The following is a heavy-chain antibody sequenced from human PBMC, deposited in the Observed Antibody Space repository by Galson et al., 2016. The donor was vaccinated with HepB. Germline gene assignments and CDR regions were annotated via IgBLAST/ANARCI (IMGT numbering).Heavy chain of an antibody. D-gene: IGHD1-14*01. J-gene: IGHJ6*03. CDR1: GGSISSSGYY. V-gene: IGHV4-31*03. CDR3: ARANLRGNYFYYYMDV. CDR2: IYNSGNT. Sequence: TLSLTCTVSGGSISSSGYYWSWIRQHPGKGLEWIGYIYNSGNTYYNPSLKSRVIISEDTSKNQFALKLSSVTAADTAVYYCARANLRGNYFYYYMDVWGNGTTVTVSS.